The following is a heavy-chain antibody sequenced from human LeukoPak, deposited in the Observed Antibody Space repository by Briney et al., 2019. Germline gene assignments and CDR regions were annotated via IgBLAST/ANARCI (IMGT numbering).Heavy chain of an antibody. J-gene: IGHJ4*02. CDR3: AKDPGYDSSGYFVYYFDY. CDR1: GFTFSSYG. D-gene: IGHD3-22*01. V-gene: IGHV3-30*18. CDR2: ISYDGSNK. Sequence: GGSLRLSCAASGFTFSSYGMHWVRQAPGKGLEWVAVISYDGSNKYYADSVKGRFTISRDNSKNTLYLQMNSLRAEDTAVYYCAKDPGYDSSGYFVYYFDYWGQGTLVTVSS.